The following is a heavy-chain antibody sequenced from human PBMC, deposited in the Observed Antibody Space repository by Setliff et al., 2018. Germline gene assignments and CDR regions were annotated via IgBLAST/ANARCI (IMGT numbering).Heavy chain of an antibody. CDR3: ARVYCRHSCLVESYMDV. CDR1: GFTFSIYS. CDR2: IKRRGDGGTI. V-gene: IGHV3-15*01. D-gene: IGHD3-16*01. J-gene: IGHJ6*03. Sequence: GGSLRLSCATSGFTFSIYSMNWVRQAPGKGLEWVGRIKRRGDGGTIDYAAPVKGRFTISREDSKDTLYLQMNSLRSEDTAVYFCARVYCRHSCLVESYMDVWGTGTTVTVSS.